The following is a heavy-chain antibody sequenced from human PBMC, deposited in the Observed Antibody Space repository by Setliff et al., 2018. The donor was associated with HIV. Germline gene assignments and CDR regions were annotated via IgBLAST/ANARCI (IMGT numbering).Heavy chain of an antibody. J-gene: IGHJ6*03. CDR3: ARVRGYSSSSRDFYYHNMEV. Sequence: KSSETLSLTCTLFGGSISTVTYYWAWIRQPPGEGLEWIGNVHYSGNTYYTSSLQSRVIISADTSKSQFYLRLSSVTAADTGVYYCARVRGYSSSSRDFYYHNMEVWGKGTTVTVSS. D-gene: IGHD6-6*01. CDR1: GGSISTVTYY. CDR2: VHYSGNT. V-gene: IGHV4-39*02.